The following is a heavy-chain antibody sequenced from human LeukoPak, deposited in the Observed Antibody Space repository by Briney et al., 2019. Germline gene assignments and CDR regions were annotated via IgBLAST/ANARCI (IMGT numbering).Heavy chain of an antibody. CDR3: AKTGDYDFWSGYYQDY. Sequence: GGSLRLSCAASGFTFSSYAMSWVRQAPGKGLEWVSAISGSGGSTYYADSVKGRFTISRDNSKNTLYLQMNSLRAEDTAVYYCAKTGDYDFWSGYYQDYWGQGTLVTVSS. CDR2: ISGSGGST. V-gene: IGHV3-23*01. D-gene: IGHD3-3*01. CDR1: GFTFSSYA. J-gene: IGHJ4*02.